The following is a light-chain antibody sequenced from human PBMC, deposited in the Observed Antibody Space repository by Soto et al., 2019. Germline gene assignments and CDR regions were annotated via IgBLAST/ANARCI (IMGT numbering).Light chain of an antibody. J-gene: IGKJ1*01. V-gene: IGKV1-39*01. CDR3: QQSYSTLSWT. CDR1: QSISSY. Sequence: DIQMTQSPSSLSASVGDRVTITCRASQSISSYLNWYHQKPGKAPKLLIYAASSLQSGVPSRFSGSGSGTDFTLTISSLQPEDFATYYCQQSYSTLSWTFGQGTKVEIK. CDR2: AAS.